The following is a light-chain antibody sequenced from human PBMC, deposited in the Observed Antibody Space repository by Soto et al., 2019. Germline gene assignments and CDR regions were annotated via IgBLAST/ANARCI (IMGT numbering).Light chain of an antibody. CDR1: KLGDKF. CDR3: QSYDTSVSGARV. V-gene: IGLV3-1*01. CDR2: EDS. Sequence: SYELTQPPSVSVSPGQTASIACSGDKLGDKFASWYQQKPGQSPVLVIYEDSKRPSGIPERFSGSNSGNTATLTISGTQAMDEADYYCQSYDTSVSGARVFGGGTKLTVL. J-gene: IGLJ3*02.